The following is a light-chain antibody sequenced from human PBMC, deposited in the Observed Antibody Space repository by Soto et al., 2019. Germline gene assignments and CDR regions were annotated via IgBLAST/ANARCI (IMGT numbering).Light chain of an antibody. CDR3: QQYSDSPPT. CDR1: QSLNSN. Sequence: TQTPATLTVYTGERAPLSCVARQSLNSNLAWYQQKPGQAPRLLIKGASTRATGIPDRFSGSGSGTEFSLTISSLQSEDVAVYYCQQYSDSPPTFGQGTKVEIK. CDR2: GAS. J-gene: IGKJ1*01. V-gene: IGKV3-15*01.